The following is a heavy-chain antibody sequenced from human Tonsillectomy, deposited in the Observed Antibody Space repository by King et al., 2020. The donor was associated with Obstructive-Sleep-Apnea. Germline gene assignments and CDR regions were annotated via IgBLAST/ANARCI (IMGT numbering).Heavy chain of an antibody. Sequence: QLQESGPGLVQPSETLSLTCTCSCGAISRYYWSWIRQPPGKGREWIGFIYYSGSNNYNPSLTSGLTISVYMSKNQFSLKLSSVTAADTAVYYCARVLYYYDSSGYGYAFDIWGQGTMVTVSS. CDR2: IYYSGSN. J-gene: IGHJ3*02. V-gene: IGHV4-59*01. D-gene: IGHD3-22*01. CDR3: ARVLYYYDSSGYGYAFDI. CDR1: CGAISRYY.